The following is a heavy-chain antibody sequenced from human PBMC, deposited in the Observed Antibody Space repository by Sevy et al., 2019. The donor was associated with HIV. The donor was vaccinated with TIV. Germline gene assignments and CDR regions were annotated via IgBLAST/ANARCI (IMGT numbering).Heavy chain of an antibody. Sequence: SETLSLTCTVSGDSISTYYWTWIRQPPGKGLEGIGYIWYSGRTNYNPSLRSRVTISLDTSRSHFSLKLSSVTTADTAVYYCAKMEEFLPLVWGQGTLVTVSS. CDR2: IWYSGRT. CDR1: GDSISTYY. D-gene: IGHD3-10*01. V-gene: IGHV4-59*01. CDR3: AKMEEFLPLV. J-gene: IGHJ4*02.